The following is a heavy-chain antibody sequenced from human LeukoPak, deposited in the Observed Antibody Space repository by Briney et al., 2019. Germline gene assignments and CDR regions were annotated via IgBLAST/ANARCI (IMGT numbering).Heavy chain of an antibody. Sequence: PGGSLRLSCAASGFTFSSYWMSWVRQAPGKGLEWVANIKQDGSEKYYVDSVKGRFTISRDNAKNSLYLQMNSLRAEDTAVYYCARDLITMIPVGFDYWGQGTLVTVSS. CDR3: ARDLITMIPVGFDY. D-gene: IGHD3-22*01. V-gene: IGHV3-7*01. CDR1: GFTFSSYW. J-gene: IGHJ4*02. CDR2: IKQDGSEK.